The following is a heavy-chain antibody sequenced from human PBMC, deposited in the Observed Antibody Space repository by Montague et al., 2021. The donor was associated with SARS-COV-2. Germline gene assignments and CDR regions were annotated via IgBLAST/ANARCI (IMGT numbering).Heavy chain of an antibody. CDR1: GFSLSTSGMC. J-gene: IGHJ6*02. D-gene: IGHD3-9*01. CDR3: ARTYYDILTGRDYGMDV. CDR2: IGWDDDK. Sequence: PALVKPTQTLTLTCTFSGFSLSTSGMCVSWIRQPPGKALEWLARIGWDDDKYYSTSLETRLTISKDTSKNQVVLTMTNMDPVDTATYYCARTYYDILTGRDYGMDVWGQGTTVTVSS. V-gene: IGHV2-70*11.